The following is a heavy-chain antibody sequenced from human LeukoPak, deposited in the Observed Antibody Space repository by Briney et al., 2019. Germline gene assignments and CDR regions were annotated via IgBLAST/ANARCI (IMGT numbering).Heavy chain of an antibody. CDR3: AKDSEYSSSLFDY. CDR2: ISGSGGST. CDR1: GFTFSSYS. J-gene: IGHJ4*02. Sequence: PGGSLRLSCAASGFTFSSYSMNWVRQAPGKGLEWVSAISGSGGSTYYADSVKGRFTISRDNSKNTLYLQMNSLRAEDTAVYYCAKDSEYSSSLFDYWGQGTLVTVSS. V-gene: IGHV3-23*01. D-gene: IGHD6-6*01.